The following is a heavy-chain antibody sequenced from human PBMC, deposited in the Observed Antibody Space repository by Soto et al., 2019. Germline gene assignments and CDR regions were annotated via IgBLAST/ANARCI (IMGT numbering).Heavy chain of an antibody. Sequence: TSETLSLTCTVSGGSISSYYWSWIRQPPGKGLEWIGYIYYSGSTNYNPSLRSRVTISVDTSKNQFSLKLSSVTAADTAVYYCGSQHDSGGYALDYWGQGTLVTVSS. J-gene: IGHJ4*02. D-gene: IGHD3-10*01. CDR1: GGSISSYY. CDR3: GSQHDSGGYALDY. CDR2: IYYSGST. V-gene: IGHV4-59*01.